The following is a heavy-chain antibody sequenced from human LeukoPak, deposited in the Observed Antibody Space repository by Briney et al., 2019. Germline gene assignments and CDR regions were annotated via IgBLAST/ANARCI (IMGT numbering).Heavy chain of an antibody. Sequence: GGSLRLSCAASGFTFSSYGMHWARQAPGKGLEWVAFIRNDGSNKYYADSVKGRFTISRDNSKNMVYLQMNSLSAEDTAVYYCAKGPNYDILTGWRKTYNGFDVWGQGTMVTVSS. D-gene: IGHD3-9*01. CDR2: IRNDGSNK. V-gene: IGHV3-30*02. CDR3: AKGPNYDILTGWRKTYNGFDV. CDR1: GFTFSSYG. J-gene: IGHJ3*01.